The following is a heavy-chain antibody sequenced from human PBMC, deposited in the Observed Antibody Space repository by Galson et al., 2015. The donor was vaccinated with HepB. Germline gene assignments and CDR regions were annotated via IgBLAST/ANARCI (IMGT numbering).Heavy chain of an antibody. D-gene: IGHD2-2*01. CDR3: ARALHIVVVPAAPPSYGMDV. J-gene: IGHJ6*02. V-gene: IGHV3-21*01. Sequence: SLRLSCAASGFTFSSYSMNWVRQAPGKGLEWVSSISSSSSYIYYADSVKGRFTISRDNAKNSLYLQMNSLRAEDTAVYYCARALHIVVVPAAPPSYGMDVWGQGTTVTVSS. CDR1: GFTFSSYS. CDR2: ISSSSSYI.